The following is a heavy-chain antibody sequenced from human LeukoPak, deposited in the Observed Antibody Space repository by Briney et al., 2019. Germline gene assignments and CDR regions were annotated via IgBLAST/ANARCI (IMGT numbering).Heavy chain of an antibody. V-gene: IGHV3-33*01. D-gene: IGHD6-19*01. Sequence: GGSLRLSCAASGFTFSSYGMHWVRQAPGKGLEWVAVIWYDGSNKHYADSVKGRFTISRDNSKNTLYLQMNSLRAEDAAVYYCARDPPFGMAGTGAFDIWGQGTMVTVSS. J-gene: IGHJ3*02. CDR2: IWYDGSNK. CDR3: ARDPPFGMAGTGAFDI. CDR1: GFTFSSYG.